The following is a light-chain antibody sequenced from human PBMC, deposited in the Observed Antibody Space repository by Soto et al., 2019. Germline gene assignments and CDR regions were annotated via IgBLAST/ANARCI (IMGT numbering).Light chain of an antibody. V-gene: IGKV3-20*01. CDR2: DAS. Sequence: EIVLTQSPGTLSLSSGERATLSCRASQSVSSSYLAWYQHKAGQAPRLVIFDASSRAAGIPDRFTGSGSGTDFTLTISRLEPEDFAVYYCQQYDSSSLTFGGGTKVDIK. CDR3: QQYDSSSLT. J-gene: IGKJ4*01. CDR1: QSVSSSY.